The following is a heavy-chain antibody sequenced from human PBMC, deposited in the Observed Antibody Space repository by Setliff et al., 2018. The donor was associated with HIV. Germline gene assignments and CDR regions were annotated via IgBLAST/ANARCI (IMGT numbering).Heavy chain of an antibody. J-gene: IGHJ4*02. V-gene: IGHV3-21*01. D-gene: IGHD3-3*01. CDR2: ISSSSRSK. CDR3: ARDVSWRVRTYIDY. CDR1: GFTFSSYW. Sequence: GGSLRLSCAASGFTFSSYWMHWVRQAPGKGLEWVSSISSSSRSKYYADSVKGRFTISRDNAKNSLYLQMNSLTAEDTAVYYCARDVSWRVRTYIDYWGQGALVTVSS.